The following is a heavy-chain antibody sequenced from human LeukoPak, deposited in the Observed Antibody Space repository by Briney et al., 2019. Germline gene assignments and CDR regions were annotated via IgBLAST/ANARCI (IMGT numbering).Heavy chain of an antibody. CDR1: GFTFSSYS. Sequence: GGSLRLSCAASGFTFSSYSMNWVRQAPGKGLEWVSSISSSSSYIYYADSVKGRFTISRDNAKNSLYLQMNSLRVEDTAVYYCAKASTNWGKFYLDYWGQGTLVTVSS. CDR2: ISSSSSYI. J-gene: IGHJ4*02. CDR3: AKASTNWGKFYLDY. V-gene: IGHV3-21*04. D-gene: IGHD7-27*01.